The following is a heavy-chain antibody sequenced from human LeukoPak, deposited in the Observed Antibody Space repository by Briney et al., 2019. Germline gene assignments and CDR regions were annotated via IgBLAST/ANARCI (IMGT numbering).Heavy chain of an antibody. CDR1: GFTFSSYT. J-gene: IGHJ4*02. CDR2: ISSSSSAI. D-gene: IGHD3-9*01. Sequence: GGSLTLSCAASGFTFSSYTMNWVRQAPGKGLEWDSSISSSSSAIYYAASVKGRFTISRNNAKNSMYLQMNSLRNEDTAVYYCARGALRYSDYWGQGTLVTVSS. CDR3: ARGALRYSDY. V-gene: IGHV3-48*02.